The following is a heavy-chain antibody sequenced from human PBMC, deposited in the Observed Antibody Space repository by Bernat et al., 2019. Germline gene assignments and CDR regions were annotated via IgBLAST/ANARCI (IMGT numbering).Heavy chain of an antibody. J-gene: IGHJ4*02. CDR3: TTDVLRWLVRTLGY. V-gene: IGHV3-15*01. CDR2: IKSKTDGGTT. D-gene: IGHD6-19*01. CDR1: GFTFSNAW. Sequence: EVQLVESGGGLVKPGGSLRLSCAASGFTFSNAWMSWVRQAPGKGLEWVGRIKSKTDGGTTDYAAPVKGRFTISRDDSKNTLYLQMNSLKTEDTAVYYCTTDVLRWLVRTLGYWGQGTLVTVSS.